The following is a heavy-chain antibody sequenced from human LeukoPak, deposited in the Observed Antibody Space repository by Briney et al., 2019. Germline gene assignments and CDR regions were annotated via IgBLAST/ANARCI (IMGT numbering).Heavy chain of an antibody. V-gene: IGHV3-13*01. Sequence: GGSLRLSCAASGFTLSSYDMHWVRQATGKGLEWVSAIGTAGDTYYPGSVKGRFTISRDNAKNSLYLQMNSLRAEDTALYYCASGRQLGYWGQGTLVTVSS. J-gene: IGHJ4*02. CDR3: ASGRQLGY. CDR1: GFTLSSYD. D-gene: IGHD3-16*01. CDR2: IGTAGDT.